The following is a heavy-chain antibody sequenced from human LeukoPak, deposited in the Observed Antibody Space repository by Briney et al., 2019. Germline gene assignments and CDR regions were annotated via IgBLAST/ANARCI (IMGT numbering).Heavy chain of an antibody. CDR3: ATSGGDFWSGYYSYGMDV. CDR1: GFTFSSYG. CDR2: IWYDGSNK. D-gene: IGHD3-3*01. V-gene: IGHV3-33*01. Sequence: GGSLRLSCAASGFTFSSYGMHWVRQAPGKGLEGVAVIWYDGSNKYYADSVKGRFTISRDNSKNTLYLQMNSLRAEDTAVYYCATSGGDFWSGYYSYGMDVWGLGTTVTVSS. J-gene: IGHJ6*02.